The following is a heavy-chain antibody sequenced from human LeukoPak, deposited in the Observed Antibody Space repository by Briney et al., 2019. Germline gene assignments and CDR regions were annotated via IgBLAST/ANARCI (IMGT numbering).Heavy chain of an antibody. J-gene: IGHJ3*02. CDR1: GFTFSSYA. Sequence: PGGSLRLSCAVSGFTFSSYAMSWVRQAPGKGLEWVSSISGSGSSTHYADSVKGRFTISRDTSKNTLYLQMNSLRAEDTAVYYCAKDPRFSSGWPTYDAFDIWGQGTMVTVSS. CDR3: AKDPRFSSGWPTYDAFDI. D-gene: IGHD6-19*01. V-gene: IGHV3-23*01. CDR2: ISGSGSST.